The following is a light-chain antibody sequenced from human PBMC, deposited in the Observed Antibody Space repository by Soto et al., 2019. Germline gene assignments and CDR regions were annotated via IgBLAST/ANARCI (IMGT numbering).Light chain of an antibody. J-gene: IGLJ2*01. Sequence: QPVLTQSSSASASLGSSVKLTCTLSSGHSSYIIAWHQQQPGKAPRYLMKLEGSGSYNKGSGVPDRFSGSSSGADRYLTISNLQFDDEADYYCETWDSNIHVVFGGGTKLTVL. CDR1: SGHSSYI. CDR2: LEGSGSY. V-gene: IGLV4-60*02. CDR3: ETWDSNIHVV.